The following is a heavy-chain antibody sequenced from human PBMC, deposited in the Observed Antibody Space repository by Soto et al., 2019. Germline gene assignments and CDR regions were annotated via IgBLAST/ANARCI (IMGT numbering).Heavy chain of an antibody. CDR1: GFTFSSYA. D-gene: IGHD3-3*01. V-gene: IGHV3-30-3*01. J-gene: IGHJ6*02. Sequence: GGSLRHSCAASGFTFSSYAMHWVRQAPGKGLEWVAVISYDGSNKYYADSVKGRFTISRDNSKNTLYLQMNSLRAEDTAVYYCARVYDFWSGYYYPYAMDVWGQGTTVTVSS. CDR3: ARVYDFWSGYYYPYAMDV. CDR2: ISYDGSNK.